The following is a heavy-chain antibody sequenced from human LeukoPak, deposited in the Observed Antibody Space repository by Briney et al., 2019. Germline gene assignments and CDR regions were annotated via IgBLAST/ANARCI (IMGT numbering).Heavy chain of an antibody. CDR1: GFTFSSYS. V-gene: IGHV3-21*01. Sequence: GGSLRLSCAASGFTFSSYSMNWVRQAPGKGLEWVSSISSSSSYIYYADSVKGRFTISRDNAKNSLYLQMNSLRADDTAVYYCARGGSSTLGYYYYYMDVWGKGTTVTVSS. CDR2: ISSSSSYI. D-gene: IGHD6-6*01. CDR3: ARGGSSTLGYYYYYMDV. J-gene: IGHJ6*03.